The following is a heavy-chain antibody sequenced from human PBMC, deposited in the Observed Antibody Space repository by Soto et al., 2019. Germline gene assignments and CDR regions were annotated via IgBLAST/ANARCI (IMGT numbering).Heavy chain of an antibody. V-gene: IGHV1-3*01. CDR1: GYTFTIYA. D-gene: IGHD3-9*01. CDR2: INAGNGNT. Sequence: ASVKVSCTASGYTFTIYAMHWVRQAPGQRLEWMGWINAGNGNTKYSQKFQGRVTITRDTSASTAYMELSSLRSEDTAVYYCAREGGDYDILTGPDYWGQGTLVTVSS. CDR3: AREGGDYDILTGPDY. J-gene: IGHJ4*02.